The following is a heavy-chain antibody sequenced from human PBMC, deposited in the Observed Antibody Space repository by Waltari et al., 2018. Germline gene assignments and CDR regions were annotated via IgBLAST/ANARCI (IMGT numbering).Heavy chain of an antibody. CDR2: MNSAGTGT. V-gene: IGHV3-74*03. CDR1: GFSFNTFW. D-gene: IGHD1-26*01. CDR3: VAEGSNSVHH. Sequence: EVQVVESGGGLVQPGGSLRLSCAASGFSFNTFWMHWVRQAPGKGLVWVSRMNSAGTGTKYADFVQGRFTISRDNGKNTLFLQMNSLKVDDTAVYYCVAEGSNSVHHWGHGTLVTVSS. J-gene: IGHJ5*02.